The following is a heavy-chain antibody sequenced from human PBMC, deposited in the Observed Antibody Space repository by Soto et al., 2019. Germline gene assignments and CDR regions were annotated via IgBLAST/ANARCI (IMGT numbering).Heavy chain of an antibody. Sequence: QVQLVESGGGVVQPGRSLRLSCAAPGFTFSSYGMHWVRQAPGKGLEWVAVISYDGSNKYYADSVKGRFTISRDNSKNTLYLQMNSLRAKDTAVYYCAKDRADYDILTGYYTLDYWGQGTLVTVSS. V-gene: IGHV3-30*18. CDR2: ISYDGSNK. D-gene: IGHD3-9*01. CDR1: GFTFSSYG. CDR3: AKDRADYDILTGYYTLDY. J-gene: IGHJ4*02.